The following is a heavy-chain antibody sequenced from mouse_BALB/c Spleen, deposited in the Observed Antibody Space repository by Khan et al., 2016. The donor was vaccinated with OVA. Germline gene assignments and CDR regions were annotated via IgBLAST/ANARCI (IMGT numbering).Heavy chain of an antibody. V-gene: IGHV3-2*02. CDR2: IRNSGNT. CDR1: GSSIPSDYA. Sequence: VQLQESGPGLVKPSQSLALTCTVSGSSIPSDYAWNWIRQFPGSKLEWMGYIRNSGNTSYNPSLKSRIIISRDTSKNQFFLQLNSVTTEDTATYYCARDGNWYFDVWGAGTTVTVSS. J-gene: IGHJ1*01. CDR3: ARDGNWYFDV. D-gene: IGHD2-1*01.